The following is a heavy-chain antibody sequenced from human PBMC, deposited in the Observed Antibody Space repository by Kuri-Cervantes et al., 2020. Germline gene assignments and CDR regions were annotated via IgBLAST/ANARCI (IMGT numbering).Heavy chain of an antibody. V-gene: IGHV4-4*07. CDR3: ARLPRLAPRLGYYYMGV. D-gene: IGHD3-16*01. CDR1: GGSISSYY. J-gene: IGHJ6*03. Sequence: GSLRLSCTVSGGSISSYYWSWIRQPAGKGLEWIGRIYTSGSTNYNPSLKSRVTISVDTSKNQFSLKLSSVTAADTAVYYCARLPRLAPRLGYYYMGVWGKGTTVTVSS. CDR2: IYTSGST.